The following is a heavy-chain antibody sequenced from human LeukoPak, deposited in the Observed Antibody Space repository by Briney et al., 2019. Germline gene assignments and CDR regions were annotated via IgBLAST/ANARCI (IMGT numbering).Heavy chain of an antibody. J-gene: IGHJ6*02. CDR2: ISAYKSHT. CDR1: GYTFSDYTFTNYG. V-gene: IGHV1-18*01. D-gene: IGHD1-1*01. Sequence: ASVKVSCKASGYTFSDYTFTNYGISWVRQAPGQGLEWMGWISAYKSHTNYAQKFRGRATMITDTSTNTAYMELRSLRSDDTAAYYCAREDNDDYYYYGMDVWGQGTAVTVSS. CDR3: AREDNDDYYYYGMDV.